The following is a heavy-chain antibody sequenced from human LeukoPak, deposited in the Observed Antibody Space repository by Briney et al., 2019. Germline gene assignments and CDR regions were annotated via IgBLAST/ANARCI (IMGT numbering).Heavy chain of an antibody. Sequence: PGGSLRLFCAASGFDFSDYYMHWVRQAPGRGLEYVSSIHPNGESTYYPNSVKGRFTFSRDNSKNTLYLQMGRLRAEDTAVYFCAREDDPKPKYDYWGQGTLVTVSS. J-gene: IGHJ4*02. CDR1: GFDFSDYY. D-gene: IGHD1-1*01. V-gene: IGHV3-64*01. CDR2: IHPNGEST. CDR3: AREDDPKPKYDY.